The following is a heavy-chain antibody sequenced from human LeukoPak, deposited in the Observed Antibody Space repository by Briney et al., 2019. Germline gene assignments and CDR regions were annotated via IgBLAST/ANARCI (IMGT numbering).Heavy chain of an antibody. Sequence: ASVKVSCKASGYTFTGYYMHWVRQAPGQGLEWMGWINPNSGGTNYAQKFQGRVTMTRDTSISTVYMELSRLRSDDTAVYYCARSVVVVPAAIWWFDPWGQGTLVTVSS. CDR1: GYTFTGYY. D-gene: IGHD2-2*01. CDR2: INPNSGGT. J-gene: IGHJ5*02. CDR3: ARSVVVVPAAIWWFDP. V-gene: IGHV1-2*02.